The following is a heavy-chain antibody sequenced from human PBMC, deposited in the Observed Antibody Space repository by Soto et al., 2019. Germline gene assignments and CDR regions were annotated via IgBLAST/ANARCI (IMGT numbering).Heavy chain of an antibody. V-gene: IGHV1-18*01. CDR3: ARDPPHTYYYDSSGYPTHDY. J-gene: IGHJ4*02. CDR1: GYTFTSYG. CDR2: ISAYNGNT. Sequence: ASVKVSCKASGYTFTSYGISWVRQAPGQGLEWMGWISAYNGNTNYAQKLQGRVTMTTDTSTSTAYMELRSLRSDDTAVYYCARDPPHTYYYDSSGYPTHDYWGQGTLVTVSS. D-gene: IGHD3-22*01.